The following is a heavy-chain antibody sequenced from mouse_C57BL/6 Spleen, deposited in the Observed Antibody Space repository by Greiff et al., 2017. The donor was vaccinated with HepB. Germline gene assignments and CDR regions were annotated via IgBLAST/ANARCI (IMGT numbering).Heavy chain of an antibody. Sequence: VQLQQPGAELVMPGASVKLSCKASGYTFTSYWMHWVKQRPGQGLEWIGEIDPSDSYTNYNQKFKGKSTLTVDTSSSTAYMQLSSLTSEDSAVYYCARGGPGVYFDYWGQGTTLTVSS. D-gene: IGHD3-3*01. CDR1: GYTFTSYW. J-gene: IGHJ2*01. CDR2: IDPSDSYT. CDR3: ARGGPGVYFDY. V-gene: IGHV1-69*01.